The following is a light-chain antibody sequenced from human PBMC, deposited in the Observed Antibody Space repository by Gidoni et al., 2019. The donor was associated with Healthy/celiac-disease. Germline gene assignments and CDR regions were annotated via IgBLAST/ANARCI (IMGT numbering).Light chain of an antibody. J-gene: IGKJ4*01. V-gene: IGKV3-20*01. CDR1: SLRNSY. Sequence: SLRNSYLAWYQQKPGQAPRLLIYGASSRATGIPDRFSGSGSGTDFTLTISRLEPEDFAVYYCQQYGSSPLGGGTKVEIK. CDR2: GAS. CDR3: QQYGSSP.